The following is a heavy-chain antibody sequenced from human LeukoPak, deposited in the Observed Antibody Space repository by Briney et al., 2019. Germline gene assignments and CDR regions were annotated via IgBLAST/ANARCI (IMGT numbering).Heavy chain of an antibody. J-gene: IGHJ3*02. D-gene: IGHD5-24*01. CDR3: ARGRRGGYNLIDAFDI. CDR2: ISGSGSYI. V-gene: IGHV3-21*01. CDR1: GFTFSNSP. Sequence: GGSLRLSCAASGFTFSNSPMHWVRQAPGKGLEWVSSISGSGSYIYYSDSVKGRFTISRDNAKKSLYLQMNSLRAEDTAVYYCARGRRGGYNLIDAFDIWGQGTMVTVSS.